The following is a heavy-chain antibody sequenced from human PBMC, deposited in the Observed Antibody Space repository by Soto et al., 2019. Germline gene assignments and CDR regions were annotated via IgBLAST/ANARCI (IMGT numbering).Heavy chain of an antibody. J-gene: IGHJ6*04. V-gene: IGHV5-10-1*01. Sequence: GQSLKISCKGAGYSFTSYWISWVRQMPGTGLEGLGRIDPSDSCHNCSPSFRVHVTIPPDKSISTAYLQWSSLKASDTAMYYCARGYADFWSGHYIYYYYGMDVWGKGTTVTVS. CDR2: IDPSDSCH. D-gene: IGHD3-3*01. CDR1: GYSFTSYW. CDR3: ARGYADFWSGHYIYYYYGMDV.